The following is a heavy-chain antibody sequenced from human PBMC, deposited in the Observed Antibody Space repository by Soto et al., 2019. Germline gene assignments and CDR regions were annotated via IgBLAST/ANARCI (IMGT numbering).Heavy chain of an antibody. CDR2: ISAYNGNT. J-gene: IGHJ6*02. V-gene: IGHV1-18*01. CDR3: ARDFSSSSGSYYYYGMDV. CDR1: GYTFTSYG. D-gene: IGHD6-6*01. Sequence: ASVKVSCKASGYTFTSYGISWVRQAPGQGLEWMGWISAYNGNTNYAQKLQGRVTMTTDTSTSTAYMELRSLRSDDTAVYYCARDFSSSSGSYYYYGMDVWGQGTTLTVSS.